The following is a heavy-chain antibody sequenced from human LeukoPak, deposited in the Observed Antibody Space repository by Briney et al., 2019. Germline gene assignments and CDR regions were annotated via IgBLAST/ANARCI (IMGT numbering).Heavy chain of an antibody. Sequence: SETLSLTCTVSGGSISSGGYYWSWIRQHPGKGLEWIGYIYYSGSTYYNPSLKSRVTISVDTSKNQFSLKLSSVTAADTAVYYCASGSPWVYGMDVWGQGTTVTVSS. CDR3: ASGSPWVYGMDV. D-gene: IGHD6-13*01. V-gene: IGHV4-31*03. CDR2: IYYSGST. CDR1: GGSISSGGYY. J-gene: IGHJ6*02.